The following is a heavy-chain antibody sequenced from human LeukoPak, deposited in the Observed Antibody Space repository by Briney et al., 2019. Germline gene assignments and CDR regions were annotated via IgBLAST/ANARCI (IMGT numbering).Heavy chain of an antibody. V-gene: IGHV1-18*01. CDR1: GYTFTSYG. CDR2: ISAYNGNT. CDR3: ARESIAAAGSLYYYYGMDV. J-gene: IGHJ6*02. Sequence: GASVKVSCKASGYTFTSYGISWVRQAPGQGLEWMGWISAYNGNTSYAQKLQGRVTMTTDTSTSTAYMELRSLRSDDTAVYYCARESIAAAGSLYYYYGMDVWGQGTTVTVSS. D-gene: IGHD6-13*01.